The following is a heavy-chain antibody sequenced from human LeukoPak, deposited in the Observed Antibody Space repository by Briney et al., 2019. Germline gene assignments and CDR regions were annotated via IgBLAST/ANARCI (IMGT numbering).Heavy chain of an antibody. Sequence: GGSLRLSCAASGFTFSDYGMHWVRQAPGKGLEWVAVIWHDGSNKYYADSVQGRFTISRDSSKNTLYLQMNSLRAEDTAVYYCAKHGDAGTSYYFYYMDVWGKGTTVTVSS. CDR1: GFTFSDYG. CDR3: AKHGDAGTSYYFYYMDV. D-gene: IGHD7-27*01. CDR2: IWHDGSNK. V-gene: IGHV3-33*03. J-gene: IGHJ6*03.